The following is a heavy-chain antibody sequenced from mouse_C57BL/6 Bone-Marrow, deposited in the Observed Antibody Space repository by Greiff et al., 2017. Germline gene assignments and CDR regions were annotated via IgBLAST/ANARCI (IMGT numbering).Heavy chain of an antibody. Sequence: VQLQQSGPELVKPGASVKISCKASGYTFTDYYMNWVKQSHGKSLEWIGDINPNNGGTSYNQKFKGKATLTVDKSSSTAYMELRSLTSEDSAVYDCARLPTTVVAPFDYWGQGTTLTVSS. J-gene: IGHJ2*01. CDR1: GYTFTDYY. V-gene: IGHV1-26*01. CDR2: INPNNGGT. CDR3: ARLPTTVVAPFDY. D-gene: IGHD1-1*01.